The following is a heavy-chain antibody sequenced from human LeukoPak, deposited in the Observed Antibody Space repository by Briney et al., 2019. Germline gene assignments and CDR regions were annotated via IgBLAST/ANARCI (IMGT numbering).Heavy chain of an antibody. Sequence: SETLSLTCSLSGDSIGTYYWTWIRRPAGEGLEWLGRMYISGTTYYNPSLKSRVTMSLDSTNNQFSLKVNSVTAADTAIYYCARENYQLLSGDFYYDMEVWGKGTTVTVSS. J-gene: IGHJ6*03. CDR3: ARENYQLLSGDFYYDMEV. D-gene: IGHD2-2*01. CDR1: GDSIGTYY. V-gene: IGHV4-4*07. CDR2: MYISGTT.